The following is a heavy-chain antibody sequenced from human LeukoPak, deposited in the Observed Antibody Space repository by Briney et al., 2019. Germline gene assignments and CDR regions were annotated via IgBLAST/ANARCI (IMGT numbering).Heavy chain of an antibody. CDR2: INPSGGST. CDR3: ARESPPQHRRGLFDY. J-gene: IGHJ4*02. CDR1: GYTFTSYY. Sequence: ASVKVSCKASGYTFTSYYLHWVRQALEQGLEWMGIINPSGGSTTYAQQFQGRLTMTTDTSTSTVYMELSSLRSEDTAVYYCARESPPQHRRGLFDYWGQGTLVTVSS. D-gene: IGHD1-1*01. V-gene: IGHV1-46*01.